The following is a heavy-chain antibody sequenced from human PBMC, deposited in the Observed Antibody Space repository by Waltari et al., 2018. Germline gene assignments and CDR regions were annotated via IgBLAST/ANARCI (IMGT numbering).Heavy chain of an antibody. J-gene: IGHJ5*02. CDR1: GYSISSGYY. V-gene: IGHV4-38-2*02. CDR3: ARGYSSSSIFDP. CDR2: IYHSGST. D-gene: IGHD6-13*01. Sequence: HVQLQESGPGLVKPSETLSLPCTVSGYSISSGYYWGWIRQPPGKGLEWIGSIYHSGSTYYNPSLKSRVTISVDTSKNQFSLKLSSVSAADTAVYYCARGYSSSSIFDPWGQGTLVTVSS.